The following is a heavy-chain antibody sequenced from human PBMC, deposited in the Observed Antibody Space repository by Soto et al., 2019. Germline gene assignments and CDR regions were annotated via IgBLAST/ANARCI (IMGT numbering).Heavy chain of an antibody. D-gene: IGHD2-15*01. Sequence: PGGSLRLSCAASGFTFSSYGMHWVRQAPGKGLEWVAVISYDGSNKYYVDSVKGRFTISRDNSKNTLYLQMNSLRAEDTAVYYCAKDQAKVARYYYYYGMDVWGQGTTVTVSS. V-gene: IGHV3-30*18. CDR1: GFTFSSYG. CDR2: ISYDGSNK. CDR3: AKDQAKVARYYYYYGMDV. J-gene: IGHJ6*02.